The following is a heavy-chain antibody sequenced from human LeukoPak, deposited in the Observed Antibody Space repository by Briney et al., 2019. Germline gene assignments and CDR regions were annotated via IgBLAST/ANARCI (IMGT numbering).Heavy chain of an antibody. J-gene: IGHJ3*02. CDR3: VSAAGAFDM. V-gene: IGHV3-33*01. CDR2: IWSDGSHK. Sequence: GGSLRLSCAASGFTFSSYGMPWIRQAPGKGLEWVAVIWSDGSHKYYADSMKGRFTISRDNSKNMVYLQMDSLRVEDTAAYYCVSAAGAFDMWGQGTLVTVSS. D-gene: IGHD6-13*01. CDR1: GFTFSSYG.